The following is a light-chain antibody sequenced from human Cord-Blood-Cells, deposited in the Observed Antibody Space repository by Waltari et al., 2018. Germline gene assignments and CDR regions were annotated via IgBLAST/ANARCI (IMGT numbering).Light chain of an antibody. CDR2: DVS. CDR1: SSDVGGYNY. V-gene: IGLV2-14*01. CDR3: SSYTSSSTYV. J-gene: IGLJ1*01. Sequence: QSALTQPASVSGSPGQSITISCTGTSSDVGGYNYVSWYQQHPGKAPKLKIYDVSXRPXXXSDRXXGSKSGNTASLTISGLQAEDEADYYCSSYTSSSTYVFGTGTKVTVL.